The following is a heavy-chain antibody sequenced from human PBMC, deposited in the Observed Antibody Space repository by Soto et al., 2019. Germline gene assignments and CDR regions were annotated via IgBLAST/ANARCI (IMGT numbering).Heavy chain of an antibody. D-gene: IGHD2-21*01. CDR3: ARAGVVPKPPGDY. V-gene: IGHV1-46*01. Sequence: QVQLVQSGAEVKKPGASVKVSCKASGYTFTSYYMHWVRQAPGQGLEWMGIINPSGGSTSYAQKFQGRVTMTSDTSTSTVYMDLSSLRSEDTAVYYCARAGVVPKPPGDYWGQGTLVTVSS. J-gene: IGHJ4*02. CDR2: INPSGGST. CDR1: GYTFTSYY.